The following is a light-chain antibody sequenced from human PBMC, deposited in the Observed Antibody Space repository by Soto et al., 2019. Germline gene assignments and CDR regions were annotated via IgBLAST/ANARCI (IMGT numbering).Light chain of an antibody. CDR2: DAS. CDR1: QSVSSTY. J-gene: IGKJ1*01. Sequence: IGLTKSPGTLSLTPGERATLSCRASQSVSSTYLAWYQQKPGQAPRLLIYDASSRATGIPDRFSGGGSGTDFTLTISRLEPEDFAVYYCQQYDSSPRTFGQGTKVDI. V-gene: IGKV3-20*01. CDR3: QQYDSSPRT.